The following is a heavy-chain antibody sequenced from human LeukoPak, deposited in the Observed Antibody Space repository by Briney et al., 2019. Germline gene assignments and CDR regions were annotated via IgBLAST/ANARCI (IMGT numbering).Heavy chain of an antibody. Sequence: GGSLRLSCAASGFTFSTFATHWVRQAPGKQLEYVSAICSNGGCTYYANSVKGRFTISRDNSKNTLYLQMGSLRAEDMAVYYCARWGYYSNYDYWGQGTLVTVSS. D-gene: IGHD4-11*01. CDR1: GFTFSTFA. CDR2: ICSNGGCT. V-gene: IGHV3-64*01. J-gene: IGHJ4*02. CDR3: ARWGYYSNYDY.